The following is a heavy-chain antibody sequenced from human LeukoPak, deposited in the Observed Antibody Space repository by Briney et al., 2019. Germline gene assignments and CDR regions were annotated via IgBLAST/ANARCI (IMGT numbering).Heavy chain of an antibody. V-gene: IGHV4-39*01. J-gene: IGHJ4*02. Sequence: KPSETLSLTCTVSGGSISSSSYYWGWIRQPPGKGLEWIGSIYYSGNTYYNPSLKSRVTISVDTSKNQFSLKLSSVTAADTAVYYCASGYCSGGSCLVFDYWGQGTLVTVSS. CDR3: ASGYCSGGSCLVFDY. CDR2: IYYSGNT. CDR1: GGSISSSSYY. D-gene: IGHD2-15*01.